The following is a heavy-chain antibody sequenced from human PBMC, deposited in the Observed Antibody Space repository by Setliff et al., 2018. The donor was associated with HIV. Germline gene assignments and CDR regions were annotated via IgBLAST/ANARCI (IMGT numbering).Heavy chain of an antibody. Sequence: PSETLSLTCTVSGGSITSSTYYWGWIRQPPGKGLEWIGTVYYTGNTYHNPSLKNRVTISVEVSKNQISLKLTAVTAADSAVYYCAREADGIDFWGQGTLVTVSS. CDR2: VYYTGNT. CDR1: GGSITSSTYY. D-gene: IGHD2-15*01. J-gene: IGHJ4*02. CDR3: AREADGIDF. V-gene: IGHV4-39*02.